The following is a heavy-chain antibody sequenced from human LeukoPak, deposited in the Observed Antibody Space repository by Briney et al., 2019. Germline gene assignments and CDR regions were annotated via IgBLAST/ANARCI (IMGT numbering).Heavy chain of an antibody. CDR2: INHSGST. Sequence: SETLSLTCAVYGGSFSGYYWSWIRKPPGKGLEWIGEINHSGSTNYNPSLKSRVTISVDTSKNQFSLKLSSVTAADTAVYYCARSPSRRPPYCYGSGSYYTLWGQGTLVTVSS. D-gene: IGHD3-10*01. CDR3: ARSPSRRPPYCYGSGSYYTL. J-gene: IGHJ4*02. V-gene: IGHV4-34*01. CDR1: GGSFSGYY.